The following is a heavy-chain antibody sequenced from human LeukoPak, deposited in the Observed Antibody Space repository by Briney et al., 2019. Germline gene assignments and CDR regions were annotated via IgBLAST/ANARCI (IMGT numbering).Heavy chain of an antibody. CDR3: ARMIGITMIVSAIDY. D-gene: IGHD3-22*01. CDR1: GFTFSSYS. V-gene: IGHV3-21*01. Sequence: GGSPRLSCAASGFTFSSYSTNWVRQAPGKGLEWVSSISSSSSYIYYTDSVKGRFTISRDNAKNSLYLQMNSLRAEDTAVYYCARMIGITMIVSAIDYWGQGTLVTVSS. J-gene: IGHJ4*02. CDR2: ISSSSSYI.